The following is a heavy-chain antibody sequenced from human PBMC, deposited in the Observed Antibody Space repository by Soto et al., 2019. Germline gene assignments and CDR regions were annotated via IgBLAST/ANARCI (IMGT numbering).Heavy chain of an antibody. CDR2: IYYSGGT. CDR1: GGSISSYY. D-gene: IGHD1-26*01. V-gene: IGHV4-59*08. CDR3: ARRYGGNLDY. J-gene: IGHJ4*02. Sequence: QVQLQESGPGLVKPSETLSLTCTVSGGSISSYYWSWIRQPPGKGLEWIGYIYYSGGTNYNPSLKRRVTISVDSSKTHFSLKLSSVTAADPAVYYCARRYGGNLDYWGQGTLVTVSS.